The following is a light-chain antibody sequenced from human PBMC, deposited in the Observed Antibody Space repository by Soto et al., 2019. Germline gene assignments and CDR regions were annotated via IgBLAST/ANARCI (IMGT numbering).Light chain of an antibody. CDR1: QGIRND. CDR3: LQDYNYLLA. J-gene: IGKJ1*01. Sequence: AIPMTQSPSSLSASVGDRVTITCRASQGIRNDLGWYHQKPGKAPKLLIYAASILQSGVPSRFSGSGSGTDFTLTISSLQPEDFATSYCLQDYNYLLAFGQGTKVEIK. V-gene: IGKV1-6*01. CDR2: AAS.